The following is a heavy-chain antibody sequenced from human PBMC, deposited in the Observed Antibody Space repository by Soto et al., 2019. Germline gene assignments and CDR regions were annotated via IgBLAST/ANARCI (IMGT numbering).Heavy chain of an antibody. CDR1: GGSVSSGTYY. CDR3: SRDQGLGAGYFAL. V-gene: IGHV4-61*01. CDR2: IYRGSP. D-gene: IGHD7-27*01. Sequence: QVQLQESGPGQVKPSETLFLTCTVSGGSVSSGTYYWSWIRQPAGKGLEWMGYIYRGSPNYNPSLERRATISVDTSRTQFSLMLSSVTAAETAVYYCSRDQGLGAGYFALWGRGTLVTVSS. J-gene: IGHJ2*01.